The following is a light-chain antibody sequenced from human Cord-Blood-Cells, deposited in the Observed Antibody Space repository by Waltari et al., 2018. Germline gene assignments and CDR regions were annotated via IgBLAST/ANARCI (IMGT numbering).Light chain of an antibody. CDR2: GAA. CDR1: QSVSSN. J-gene: IGKJ2*01. V-gene: IGKV3-15*01. Sequence: EIVMTQSPATLSVSPGARATLSCRASQSVSSNLAWYQQQPGQSARRLIYGAATRATGIPARFSGSGSGTEVSLTISSLQSEDVAVYYCQQYNNWPPYTFGQGTKLEIK. CDR3: QQYNNWPPYT.